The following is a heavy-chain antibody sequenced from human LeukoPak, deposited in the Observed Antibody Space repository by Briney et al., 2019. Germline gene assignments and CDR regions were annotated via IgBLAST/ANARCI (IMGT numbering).Heavy chain of an antibody. CDR3: ASELYYYSSGSYNRLDY. Sequence: GGSLRLSCAASGFTFSSYSMNWVRQAPGKGLEWVSSVSSSSNYIYYADSVKGRFTISRDNAKNPLYLQMNSLRAEDTAVYYCASELYYYSSGSYNRLDYWGQGTLVTVSS. V-gene: IGHV3-21*01. CDR2: VSSSSNYI. CDR1: GFTFSSYS. D-gene: IGHD3-10*01. J-gene: IGHJ4*02.